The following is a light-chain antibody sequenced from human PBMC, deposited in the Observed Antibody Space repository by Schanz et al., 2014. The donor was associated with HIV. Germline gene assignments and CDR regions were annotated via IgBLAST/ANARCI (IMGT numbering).Light chain of an antibody. Sequence: EIVMTQSPATLSLSPGERATLACRASQSVTRNYVAWYQQKPGQVPRLLIYGASTRAPGIPDRFSGSGSGTDFTLIISRLEPEDFAVYYCQQYGSSQWTFGQGTKVELK. CDR2: GAS. CDR3: QQYGSSQWT. V-gene: IGKV3-20*01. J-gene: IGKJ1*01. CDR1: QSVTRNY.